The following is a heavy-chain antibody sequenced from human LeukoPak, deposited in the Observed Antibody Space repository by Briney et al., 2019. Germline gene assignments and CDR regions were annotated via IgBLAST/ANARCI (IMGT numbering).Heavy chain of an antibody. V-gene: IGHV3-7*01. D-gene: IGHD3-22*01. CDR3: ARDPENLFTMIAHDVFDI. CDR2: IKQDGSEK. Sequence: GGSLRLSCAASGFTFSSNWMSWVRQAPGKGLEWVANIKQDGSEKYYVDSVKGRFTISRDNAKNSLYLQMNSLRAEDTAVYYCARDPENLFTMIAHDVFDIWGQGTMVTVSS. J-gene: IGHJ3*02. CDR1: GFTFSSNW.